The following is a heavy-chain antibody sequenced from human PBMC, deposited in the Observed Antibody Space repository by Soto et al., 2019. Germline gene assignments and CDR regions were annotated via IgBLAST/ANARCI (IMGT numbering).Heavy chain of an antibody. V-gene: IGHV3-15*01. CDR2: IKSKTDGGTT. CDR3: SGSVAQITMIVSYFDY. D-gene: IGHD3-22*01. J-gene: IGHJ4*02. Sequence: PGGSLRLSCAASGFTFSNAWMSWVRQAPGKGLEWVGRIKSKTDGGTTDYAAPVKGRFTISRDDSKNTLYLQMNSLKTEDTAVYYCSGSVAQITMIVSYFDYWGQGTLVTVSS. CDR1: GFTFSNAW.